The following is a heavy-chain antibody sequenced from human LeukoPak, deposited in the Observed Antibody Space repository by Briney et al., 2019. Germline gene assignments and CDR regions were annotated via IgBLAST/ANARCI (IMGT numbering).Heavy chain of an antibody. D-gene: IGHD1-7*01. V-gene: IGHV3-23*01. CDR1: GFAFSSSA. CDR3: AKEGGTGTRFDY. Sequence: GGSLRLSCAASGFAFSSSAMSWVRQAPGKGLYWVSAISGSGTGTYYADSVKGRFTISRDNSKNTLYLQMNSLRAEDTAVYYCAKEGGTGTRFDYWGQGTLVTVSS. CDR2: ISGSGTGT. J-gene: IGHJ4*02.